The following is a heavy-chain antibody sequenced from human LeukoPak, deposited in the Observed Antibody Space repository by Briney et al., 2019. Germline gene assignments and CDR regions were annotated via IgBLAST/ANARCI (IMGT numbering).Heavy chain of an antibody. D-gene: IGHD2-2*01. CDR3: AKDARRYCSSTSCRTGYFDY. CDR1: GFTFSSYG. CDR2: ISYDGSNK. J-gene: IGHJ4*02. Sequence: GRSVRLSCAASGFTFSSYGMHWVRQAPGKGLEWVAVISYDGSNKYYADSVKGRFTISRDNSKNTLYLQMNSLRAEDTAVYYCAKDARRYCSSTSCRTGYFDYWGQGTLVTVSS. V-gene: IGHV3-30*18.